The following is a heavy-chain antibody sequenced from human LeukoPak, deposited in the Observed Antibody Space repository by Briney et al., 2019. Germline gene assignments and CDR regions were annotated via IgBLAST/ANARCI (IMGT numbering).Heavy chain of an antibody. CDR3: ARDYVRNTSFYFGY. CDR1: GGTFSSYA. CDR2: IIPIFGSA. Sequence: GASVKVSCKASGGTFSSYAISWVRQAPGQGLEWMGGIIPIFGSANYAQRFQGRVTITADESTNTVYMELSSLRSEDTAVYYCARDYVRNTSFYFGYWGQGTLVTVSS. V-gene: IGHV1-69*13. J-gene: IGHJ4*02. D-gene: IGHD3-16*02.